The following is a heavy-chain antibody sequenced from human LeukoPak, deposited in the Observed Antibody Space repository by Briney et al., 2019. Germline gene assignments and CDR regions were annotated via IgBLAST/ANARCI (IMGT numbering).Heavy chain of an antibody. CDR2: IYPGDSDT. J-gene: IGHJ5*02. V-gene: IGHV5-51*01. Sequence: LGESLKISCKGSGYSFTSYWIGWVRQMPGKGLDWMGIIYPGDSDTRYSPSFQGQVTISADKSISTAYLQWSSLKASDTAMYYCARGIVVVPTAIWTYNWFDPWGQGTLVTVSS. CDR1: GYSFTSYW. D-gene: IGHD2-2*02. CDR3: ARGIVVVPTAIWTYNWFDP.